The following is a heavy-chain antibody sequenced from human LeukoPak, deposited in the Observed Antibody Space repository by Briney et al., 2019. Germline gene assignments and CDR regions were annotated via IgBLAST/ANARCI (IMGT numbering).Heavy chain of an antibody. J-gene: IGHJ1*01. CDR2: IHPNSGGT. D-gene: IGHD3-22*01. V-gene: IGHV1-2*02. Sequence: ASVKVSCKASGYTFTRYYMHWVRQAPGQGLEWMGWIHPNSGGTNYAQKFQGRVTMTRDTSIGTAYMELNRLRSDDTAVYYCARGSYDSSDFEYFHHWGQGTLVTVSS. CDR3: ARGSYDSSDFEYFHH. CDR1: GYTFTRYY.